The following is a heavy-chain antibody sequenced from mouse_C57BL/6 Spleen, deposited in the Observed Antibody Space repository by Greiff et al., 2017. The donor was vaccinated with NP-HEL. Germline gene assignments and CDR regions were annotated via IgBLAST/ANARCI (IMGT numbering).Heavy chain of an antibody. Sequence: QVQLQQPGAELVMPGASVKLSCKASGYTFTSYWMHWVKQRPGPGLEWLGEIDPSDSYTNYNQKFKGKSTLTVDKSSSTAYMQLSSLTSEDSAVYYCARNWQVWGTGTTVTVSS. V-gene: IGHV1-69*01. J-gene: IGHJ1*03. CDR2: IDPSDSYT. CDR1: GYTFTSYW. CDR3: ARNWQV. D-gene: IGHD4-1*01.